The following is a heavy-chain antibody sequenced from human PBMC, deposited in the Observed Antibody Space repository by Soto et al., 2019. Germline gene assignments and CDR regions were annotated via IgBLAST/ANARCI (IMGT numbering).Heavy chain of an antibody. CDR2: IGGRGSST. V-gene: IGHV3-23*01. CDR1: GFTLWNYA. CDR3: ARDLNLGSFDY. Sequence: PGGSLRLSCAASGFTLWNYALSWVRQAPGKGLEWVSAIGGRGSSTYYIDSVKGRFTISRDSSKNTLYLQMNSLRAEDTAVYYCARDLNLGSFDYWGQGTLVTVSS. J-gene: IGHJ4*02.